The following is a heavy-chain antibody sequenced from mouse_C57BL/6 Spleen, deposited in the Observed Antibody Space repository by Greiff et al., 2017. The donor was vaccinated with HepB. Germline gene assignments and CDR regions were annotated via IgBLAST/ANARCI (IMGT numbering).Heavy chain of an antibody. J-gene: IGHJ4*01. CDR2: IYPSDSET. CDR1: GYTFTSYW. V-gene: IGHV1-61*01. CDR3: AGGFPGGAMDY. Sequence: QVQLKQPGAELVRPGSSVKLSCKASGYTFTSYWMDWVKQRPGQGLEWIGNIYPSDSETHYNQKFKDKATLTVDKSSSTAYMQLSSLTSEDSAVYYCAGGFPGGAMDYWGQGTSVTVSS.